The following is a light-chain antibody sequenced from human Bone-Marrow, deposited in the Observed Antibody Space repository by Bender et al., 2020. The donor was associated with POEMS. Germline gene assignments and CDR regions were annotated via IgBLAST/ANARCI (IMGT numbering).Light chain of an antibody. V-gene: IGLV2-23*02. CDR2: EVS. CDR1: SSDIGSYDL. Sequence: QSVLTQPASVSGSPGQSITISCTGTSSDIGSYDLVSWYQQHPGKAPKLIINEVSKRPSGVSNRFSGSKSGNTASLTISGLQAEDEADYHCCSYAGSSTFEVFGGGTKLTVL. CDR3: CSYAGSSTFEV. J-gene: IGLJ2*01.